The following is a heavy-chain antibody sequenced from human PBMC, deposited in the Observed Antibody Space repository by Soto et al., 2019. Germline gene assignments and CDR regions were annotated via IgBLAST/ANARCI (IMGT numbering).Heavy chain of an antibody. CDR1: GYSFTTYW. Sequence: LKISCKGSGYSFTTYWIVGVRQVPGKGLEWMGIIYPGDSDTRYSPSFQGQVTISADKSTSTAYLQWSSLKASDTAMYYCARRDDSPTAEYFQHWGQGTLVTVSS. J-gene: IGHJ1*01. V-gene: IGHV5-51*01. CDR3: ARRDDSPTAEYFQH. D-gene: IGHD2-21*01. CDR2: IYPGDSDT.